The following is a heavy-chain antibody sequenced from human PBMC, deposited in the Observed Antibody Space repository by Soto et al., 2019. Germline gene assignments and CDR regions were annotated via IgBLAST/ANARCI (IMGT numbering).Heavy chain of an antibody. V-gene: IGHV3-30-3*01. CDR1: GFTFSSYA. Sequence: LRLSCAASGFTFSSYAMHWVRQAPGKGLEWVAVISYDGSNKYYADSVKGRFTISRDNSKNTLYLQMNSLRAEDTAVYYCARDVESGSSQYYYYYYGMDVWGQGPTVTVSS. CDR2: ISYDGSNK. J-gene: IGHJ6*02. CDR3: ARDVESGSSQYYYYYYGMDV. D-gene: IGHD1-26*01.